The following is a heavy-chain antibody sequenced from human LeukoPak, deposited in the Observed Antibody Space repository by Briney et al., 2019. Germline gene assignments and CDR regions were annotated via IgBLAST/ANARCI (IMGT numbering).Heavy chain of an antibody. CDR1: GYSFTSYY. CDR3: ARERTPGSGYGVDY. V-gene: IGHV1-2*02. CDR2: INPNIKGT. J-gene: IGHJ4*02. D-gene: IGHD6-25*01. Sequence: ASVKVSCNASGYSFTSYYIHWVRQAPGQGREWMGWINPNIKGTNYAQKCQGRVTMTGDRYISTAYMELSRLRSDDTAVYYCARERTPGSGYGVDYWGQGTVVTVSS.